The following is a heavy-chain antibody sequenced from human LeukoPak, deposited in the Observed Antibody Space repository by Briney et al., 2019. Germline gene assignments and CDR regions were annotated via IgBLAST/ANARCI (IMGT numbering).Heavy chain of an antibody. J-gene: IGHJ4*02. CDR3: ARDGFLAVDY. D-gene: IGHD3-3*01. CDR1: GGSIRNYY. V-gene: IGHV4-39*07. Sequence: SETLSLTCTVSGGSIRNYYWGWIRQPPGKGLEWIGNIYYSGNTYYNPSLESRVTISVDTSKNQFSLKLTSMTAADTAVYYCARDGFLAVDYWGQGTLVTVSS. CDR2: IYYSGNT.